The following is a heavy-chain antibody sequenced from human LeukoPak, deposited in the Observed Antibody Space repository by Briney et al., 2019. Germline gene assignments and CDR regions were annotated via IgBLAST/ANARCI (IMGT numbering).Heavy chain of an antibody. D-gene: IGHD2-2*01. CDR3: ARGDVGYCSSTSCYDTKPNYYYYYMDV. CDR1: GGSINNNNYF. J-gene: IGHJ6*03. CDR2: IYTSGST. V-gene: IGHV4-61*02. Sequence: SQTLSLTCTVSGGSINNNNYFWSWIRQPAGKGLEWIGRIYTSGSTNYNPSLKSRVTMSVDTSKNQFSLKLSSVTAADTAVYYCARGDVGYCSSTSCYDTKPNYYYYYMDVWGKGTTVTISS.